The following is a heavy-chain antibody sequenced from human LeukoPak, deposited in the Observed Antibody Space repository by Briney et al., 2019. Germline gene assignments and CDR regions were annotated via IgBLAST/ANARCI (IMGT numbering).Heavy chain of an antibody. Sequence: GGSLRLSCAASGFTFSSYAMSWVRQAPGKGLEWVSAISGSGGSTYYADSVKGRFTISRDNSKNTMYLQMNSLRAEDTAVYYCAKITMVRGGGGYFDYWGQGTLVTVSS. D-gene: IGHD3-10*01. V-gene: IGHV3-23*01. CDR2: ISGSGGST. CDR3: AKITMVRGGGGYFDY. CDR1: GFTFSSYA. J-gene: IGHJ4*02.